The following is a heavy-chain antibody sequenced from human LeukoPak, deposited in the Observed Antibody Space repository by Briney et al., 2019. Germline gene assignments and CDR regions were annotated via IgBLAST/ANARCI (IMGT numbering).Heavy chain of an antibody. CDR2: IYSGGST. V-gene: IGHV3-53*01. J-gene: IGHJ4*02. CDR3: ARTGYDFWSGYYGLFDY. CDR1: GFTVSSNY. D-gene: IGHD3-3*01. Sequence: PGGSLRLSCAASGFTVSSNYMSWVRQAPGKGLEGASVIYSGGSTYYADSVKGRFTISRDNSKNTLYLQMNSLRAEDTAVYYCARTGYDFWSGYYGLFDYWGQGTLVTVSS.